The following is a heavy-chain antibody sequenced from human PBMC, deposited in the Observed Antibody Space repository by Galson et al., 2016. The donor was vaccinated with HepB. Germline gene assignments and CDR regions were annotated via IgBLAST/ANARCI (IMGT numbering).Heavy chain of an antibody. V-gene: IGHV1-69*13. CDR3: AREPLIGLVVGSYYFDY. J-gene: IGHJ4*02. CDR1: GGTFSNYA. D-gene: IGHD2-8*02. CDR2: IMPLFGAA. Sequence: SVKVSCKAAGGTFSNYAISWVRQAPGQGLEWMGGIMPLFGAANSAQKFQDRVTITADSTSTVYMELSSLTSEDTAVSYCAREPLIGLVVGSYYFDYWGQGTRVTVSS.